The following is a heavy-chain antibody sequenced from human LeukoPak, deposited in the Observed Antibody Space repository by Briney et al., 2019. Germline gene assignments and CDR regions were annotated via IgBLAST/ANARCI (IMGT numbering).Heavy chain of an antibody. V-gene: IGHV4-59*12. D-gene: IGHD4-4*01. Sequence: SETLSLTCTVSAAISSFYWSWLRQPPGKGLEWIGYVFHTGHTNYNPSLKSRVTMSIDPSKDQFSLEVTSVTAGDTAVYYCARGNYGYSILDYWGQGTLVTVSS. J-gene: IGHJ4*02. CDR3: ARGNYGYSILDY. CDR2: VFHTGHT. CDR1: AAISSFY.